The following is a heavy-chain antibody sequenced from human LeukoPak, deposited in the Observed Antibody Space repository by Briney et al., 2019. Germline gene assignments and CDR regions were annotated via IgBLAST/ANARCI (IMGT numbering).Heavy chain of an antibody. V-gene: IGHV3-9*03. J-gene: IGHJ6*03. CDR3: AKGSYSYYTAV. CDR1: GFTFDDYA. CDR2: ISWNSGSI. Sequence: GGSLRLSCAASGFTFDDYAMHWVRQAPGKGLEWVSGISWNSGSIGYADSLKGRFTISRDNAKNSLYLQMNSLRAEDMALYYCAKGSYSYYTAVCGKGTTLTVPS.